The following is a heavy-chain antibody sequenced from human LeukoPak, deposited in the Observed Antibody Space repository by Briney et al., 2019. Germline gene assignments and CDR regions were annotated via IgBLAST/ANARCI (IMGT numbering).Heavy chain of an antibody. CDR2: INSDGTDT. V-gene: IGHV3-74*01. CDR1: GFTFSVYW. J-gene: IGHJ4*02. CDR3: AKDVGKWESLHFFDY. D-gene: IGHD1-26*01. Sequence: GGSLRLSCAASGFTFSVYWMHWVRQAPGKGLVWVSRINSDGTDTNYADSVKGRFTISRDDSRNTLYLQMNSLRGDDTAVYYCAKDVGKWESLHFFDYWGQGTLVTVSS.